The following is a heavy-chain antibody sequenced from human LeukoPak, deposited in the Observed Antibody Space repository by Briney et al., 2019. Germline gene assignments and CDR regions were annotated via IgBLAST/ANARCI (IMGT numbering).Heavy chain of an antibody. D-gene: IGHD6-6*01. CDR3: ARGGAARPDY. CDR1: GFTLSNYG. Sequence: GGSLRLSCAASGFTLSNYGMYWVRQAPGKGLEWVSYISSSSSAKEYADSVKGRLTISRDNAKKSLYLQLNSLRAEDTAVYYCARGGAARPDYWGQGTLVIVSS. J-gene: IGHJ4*02. V-gene: IGHV3-48*01. CDR2: ISSSSSAK.